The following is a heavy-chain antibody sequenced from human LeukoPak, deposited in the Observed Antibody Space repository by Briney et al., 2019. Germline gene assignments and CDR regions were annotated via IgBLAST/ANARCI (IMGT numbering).Heavy chain of an antibody. D-gene: IGHD2-2*01. V-gene: IGHV3-30*18. J-gene: IGHJ4*02. Sequence: GGSLRFSCAASGFAFSSYGMHWVRQAPGKGLEWVAVISYDGSNKYYADSVKGRFTISRDNSKNTLYLQMNSLRAEDTAVYYCAKSRGVVPAAPLGYWGQGTLVTVSS. CDR1: GFAFSSYG. CDR2: ISYDGSNK. CDR3: AKSRGVVPAAPLGY.